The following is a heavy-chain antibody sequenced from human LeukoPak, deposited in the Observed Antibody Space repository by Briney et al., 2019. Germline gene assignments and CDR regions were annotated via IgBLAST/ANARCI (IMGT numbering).Heavy chain of an antibody. CDR2: ISAYNGNT. D-gene: IGHD2-15*01. Sequence: ASVKVSGKASGYTFTSYVISWVRQAPGQGLEWMGWISAYNGNTNYAQKLQGRVTMTTDTSTSTAYMELRSLRSDDTAVYYCARDRSDIVVVVAATALDYWGQGTLVTVSS. J-gene: IGHJ4*02. V-gene: IGHV1-18*01. CDR3: ARDRSDIVVVVAATALDY. CDR1: GYTFTSYV.